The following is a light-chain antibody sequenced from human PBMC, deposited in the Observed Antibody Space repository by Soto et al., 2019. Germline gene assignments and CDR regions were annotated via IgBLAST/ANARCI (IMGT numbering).Light chain of an antibody. CDR1: SSDVGDYNY. CDR3: CSYAGSSWV. CDR2: DVS. J-gene: IGLJ3*02. V-gene: IGLV2-11*01. Sequence: QSVLTQPRSVSGSPGQSVTISCTGTSSDVGDYNYVSWYQQHPGKAPKLMIYDVSKRPSGVPDRFSGSKSGNTASLTISGLQVDDEAEYYCCSYAGSSWVFGGGTKLTVL.